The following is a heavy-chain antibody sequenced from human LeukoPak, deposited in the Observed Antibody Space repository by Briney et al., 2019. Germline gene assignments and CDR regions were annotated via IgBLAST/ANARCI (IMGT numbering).Heavy chain of an antibody. J-gene: IGHJ4*02. CDR1: GFTFSSYE. CDR2: ISSRGSTI. Sequence: GGSLRLSCAASGFTFSSYEMNWVRQAPGKGLEWVSYISSRGSTIYYADSVKGRFTISRDNAKNSLYLQMNTLRAEDTAVYYCATPGGLTYYYDSSGYTLDYWGQGTLVTVSS. CDR3: ATPGGLTYYYDSSGYTLDY. D-gene: IGHD3-22*01. V-gene: IGHV3-48*03.